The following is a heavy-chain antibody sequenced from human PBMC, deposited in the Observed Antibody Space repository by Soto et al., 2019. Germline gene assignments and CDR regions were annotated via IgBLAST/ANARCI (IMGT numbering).Heavy chain of an antibody. D-gene: IGHD6-19*01. CDR3: AKEQAVSGTSHFDY. V-gene: IGHV3-23*01. Sequence: WGSLRLSCAASGFTFSTYAMNWVRQAPGKCLEWVSAISISGGNTYYADSVKCRFTISRDNSKNTLYLQMNSLRVEDTAIYYCAKEQAVSGTSHFDYWGQGTLVTVSS. CDR1: GFTFSTYA. J-gene: IGHJ4*02. CDR2: ISISGGNT.